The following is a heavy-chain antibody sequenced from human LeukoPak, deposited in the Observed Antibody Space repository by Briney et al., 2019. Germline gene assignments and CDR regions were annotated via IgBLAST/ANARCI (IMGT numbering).Heavy chain of an antibody. D-gene: IGHD2-21*01. CDR3: ARQSWGVVIGTAFDI. Sequence: AGESLKISCKGSGYSFTSYWIGWVRQMPGKGLEWMGIIYPGDSDTRYSPSFQGQVTISADKSISTAYLQWSSLKASGTAMYYCARQSWGVVIGTAFDIWGQGTMVTVSS. CDR2: IYPGDSDT. V-gene: IGHV5-51*01. J-gene: IGHJ3*02. CDR1: GYSFTSYW.